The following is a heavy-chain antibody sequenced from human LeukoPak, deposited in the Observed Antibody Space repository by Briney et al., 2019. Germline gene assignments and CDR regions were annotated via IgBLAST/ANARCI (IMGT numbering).Heavy chain of an antibody. CDR3: ARSGVSRDGYSIDY. CDR1: GGTFSSYA. V-gene: IGHV1-69*04. Sequence: SVKVSCKASGGTFSSYAISWVRQAPGQGLKWMGRIIPILGIANYAQKFQGRVTITADKSTSTAYMELSSLRSEDTAVYYCARSGVSRDGYSIDYWGQGTLVTVSS. D-gene: IGHD5-24*01. CDR2: IIPILGIA. J-gene: IGHJ4*02.